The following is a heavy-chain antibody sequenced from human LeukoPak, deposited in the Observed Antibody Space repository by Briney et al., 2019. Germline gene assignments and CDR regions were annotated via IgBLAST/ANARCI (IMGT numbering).Heavy chain of an antibody. CDR2: INSDGSST. CDR1: GFTFSSYW. J-gene: IGHJ4*02. Sequence: GGSLRLSCAASGFTFSSYWMHWVRQAPGKGLVWVSRINSDGSSTSYADSVKGRFTISRDNAKNTLYLQMNSLRAEDTAVYYCARDLACVQQWVGTCIFLFDYWGQGTLVTVST. D-gene: IGHD6-19*01. V-gene: IGHV3-74*01. CDR3: ARDLACVQQWVGTCIFLFDY.